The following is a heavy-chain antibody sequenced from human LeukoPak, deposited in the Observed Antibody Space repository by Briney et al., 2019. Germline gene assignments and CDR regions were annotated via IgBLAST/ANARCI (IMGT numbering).Heavy chain of an antibody. V-gene: IGHV4-59*08. D-gene: IGHD5-12*01. CDR1: GGSISSYY. J-gene: IGHJ5*02. Sequence: SETLSLTCTVSGGSISSYYWSWIRQPPGKGLEWIGYIYYSGSTNYNPSLKSRVTISVDTSKNQFSLKLSSVTAADTAVYHCARQGGYVSWFDPWGQGTLVTVSS. CDR3: ARQGGYVSWFDP. CDR2: IYYSGST.